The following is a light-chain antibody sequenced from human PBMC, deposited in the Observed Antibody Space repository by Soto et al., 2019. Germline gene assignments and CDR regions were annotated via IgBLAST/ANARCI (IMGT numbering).Light chain of an antibody. V-gene: IGKV3-20*01. CDR1: QSVSSSQ. Sequence: EIVLTQSPGTLSLSPGESATLSCRASQSVSSSQVAWYQLKPGQAPRLLIYGASSRATGIPDRFSGVGSETDFTLTISRREPEDFAVYYCQQYATSPHTFGQGTKLEIK. J-gene: IGKJ2*01. CDR2: GAS. CDR3: QQYATSPHT.